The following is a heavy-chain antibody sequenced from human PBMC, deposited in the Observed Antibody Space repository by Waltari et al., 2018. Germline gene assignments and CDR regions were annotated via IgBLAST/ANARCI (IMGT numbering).Heavy chain of an antibody. CDR2: IRYDGSNK. D-gene: IGHD4-17*01. V-gene: IGHV3-30*02. CDR3: AKDPGGYDYGDYFDY. J-gene: IGHJ4*02. Sequence: QVQLVESGGGVVQPGGSLRLSCAASGFPFSSSGMHWVRQAPGKGLEWVAFIRYDGSNKYYADSVKGRFTISRDNSKNTLYLQMNSLRAEDTAVYYCAKDPGGYDYGDYFDYWGQGTLVTVSS. CDR1: GFPFSSSG.